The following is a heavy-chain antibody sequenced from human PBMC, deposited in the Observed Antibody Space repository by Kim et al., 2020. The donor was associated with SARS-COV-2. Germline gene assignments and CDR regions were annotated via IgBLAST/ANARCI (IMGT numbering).Heavy chain of an antibody. Sequence: ASVKVSCKASGYTFTSYDINWVRQATGQGLEWMGWMNPNSGNTGYAQKFQGRVTMTRNTSISTAYMELSSLRSEDTAVYYCARGPRGYDFWSGYYWGFDYWGQGTLVTVSS. CDR3: ARGPRGYDFWSGYYWGFDY. CDR2: MNPNSGNT. D-gene: IGHD3-3*01. V-gene: IGHV1-8*01. J-gene: IGHJ4*02. CDR1: GYTFTSYD.